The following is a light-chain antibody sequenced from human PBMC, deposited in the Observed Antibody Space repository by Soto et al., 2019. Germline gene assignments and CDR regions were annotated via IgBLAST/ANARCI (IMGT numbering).Light chain of an antibody. V-gene: IGLV1-47*01. CDR2: RDN. CDR3: AAWDDSLSGPV. Sequence: QSVLTQPPSASGTPGQRVTISCSGSSSNIGRFYVYWYQHLPGTAPKLLIYRDNQRPSGVPDRFSGSKSGTSASLAISGLRSEDEADYYCAAWDDSLSGPVFGGGTKLNVL. CDR1: SSNIGRFY. J-gene: IGLJ2*01.